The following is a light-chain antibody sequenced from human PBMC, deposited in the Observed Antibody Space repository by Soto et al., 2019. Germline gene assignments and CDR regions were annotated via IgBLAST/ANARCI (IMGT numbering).Light chain of an antibody. CDR3: MQTLQTPFT. J-gene: IGKJ3*01. CDR2: LGS. CDR1: QSLLNSNGFNY. V-gene: IGKV2-28*01. Sequence: DLVMTQSPLSLPVIPGEPASISCRSSQSLLNSNGFNYLDWYLQKPGQSPQLLIYLGSYRASGVPDRFSGSGSGTDFTLTISRVEAEDVGFYYCMQTLQTPFTFGPGTKTDI.